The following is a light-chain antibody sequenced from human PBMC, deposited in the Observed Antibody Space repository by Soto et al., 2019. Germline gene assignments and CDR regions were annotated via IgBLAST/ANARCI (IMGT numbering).Light chain of an antibody. V-gene: IGLV2-11*01. CDR1: SSDVGGYNY. J-gene: IGLJ1*01. CDR3: CSYAGSPYV. Sequence: QSALPQPASVSGSPGQSITISCTGTSSDVGGYNYVSWYQQHPGKAPKLMIYDVSKRPSGVPDRFSGSKSGNTASLTISGLQAEDEADYYCCSYAGSPYVFGTGTKVTVL. CDR2: DVS.